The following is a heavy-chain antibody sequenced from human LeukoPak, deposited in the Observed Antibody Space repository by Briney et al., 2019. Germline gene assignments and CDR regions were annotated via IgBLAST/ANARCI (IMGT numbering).Heavy chain of an antibody. Sequence: PGGSLRLSCAASGFTFDDYAMHWVRQGPGKGLEWVSLISGDSGITYYADSVKGRFTISRDNSKNSLYLQMNSLRTEETALYYCAKDIGGYSFAAEYWGQGTLVTVSS. J-gene: IGHJ4*02. V-gene: IGHV3-43*02. D-gene: IGHD5-18*01. CDR1: GFTFDDYA. CDR3: AKDIGGYSFAAEY. CDR2: ISGDSGIT.